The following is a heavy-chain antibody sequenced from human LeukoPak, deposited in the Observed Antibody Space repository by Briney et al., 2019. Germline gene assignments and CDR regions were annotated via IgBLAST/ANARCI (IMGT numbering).Heavy chain of an antibody. CDR1: GFTFSRYG. CDR2: IWYDGSNK. Sequence: GRSLRLSCAASGFTFSRYGMHWVRQAPGKGLEWVAVIWYDGSNKYYADSVKGRFTISRENSQYMLYLQMNSLKAEDKAGYYCAKHPTGPYYYYMGVWGKGTTVTVSS. D-gene: IGHD2-8*02. J-gene: IGHJ6*03. V-gene: IGHV3-33*06. CDR3: AKHPTGPYYYYMGV.